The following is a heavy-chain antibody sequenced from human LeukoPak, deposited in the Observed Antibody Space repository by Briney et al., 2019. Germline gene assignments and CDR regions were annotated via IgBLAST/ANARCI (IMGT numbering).Heavy chain of an antibody. J-gene: IGHJ4*02. CDR2: IKSKTDGGTT. CDR3: TTSAGEWELLADY. CDR1: GFTFSTYA. D-gene: IGHD1-26*01. V-gene: IGHV3-15*01. Sequence: GGSLRLSCSASGFTFSTYAMHWVRQAPGKGLEWVGRIKSKTDGGTTDYAAPVKGRFTIPRDDSKNTLYLQMNSLKTEDTAVYYCTTSAGEWELLADYWGQGTLVTVSS.